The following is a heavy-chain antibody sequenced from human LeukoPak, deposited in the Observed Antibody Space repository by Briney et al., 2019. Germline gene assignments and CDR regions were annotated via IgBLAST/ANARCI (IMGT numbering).Heavy chain of an antibody. CDR1: GYTFTSYG. V-gene: IGHV1-69*13. Sequence: ASVKVSCKASGYTFTSYGISWVRQAPGQGLEWMGGIIPIFGTANYAQKFQGRVTITADESTSTAYMELSSLRSEDTAVYYCGIDYYGSGSPDYWGQGTLVTVSS. CDR2: IIPIFGTA. CDR3: GIDYYGSGSPDY. D-gene: IGHD3-10*01. J-gene: IGHJ4*02.